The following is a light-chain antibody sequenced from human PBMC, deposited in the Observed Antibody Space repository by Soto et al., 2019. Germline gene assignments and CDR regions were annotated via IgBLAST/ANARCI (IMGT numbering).Light chain of an antibody. CDR3: SSYTSVYTYV. CDR1: SSDVGGYDY. V-gene: IGLV2-14*03. CDR2: DVS. J-gene: IGLJ1*01. Sequence: QSALTQPASVSGSPGQSITISCTGTSSDVGGYDYVAWYQQYPDKAPKLLIYDVSNRPSGVSNRFSGSKSGNTASLTISGLQAEDEADYYCSSYTSVYTYVFGSGTKLTVL.